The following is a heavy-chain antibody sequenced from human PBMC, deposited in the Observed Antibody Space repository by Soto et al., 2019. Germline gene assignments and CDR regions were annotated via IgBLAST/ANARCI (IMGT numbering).Heavy chain of an antibody. CDR3: ARDWGRGGRSYLWEFDL. J-gene: IGHJ2*01. D-gene: IGHD3-10*01. Sequence: QVQLVESGGGVVQPGRSLRLSCAASGFALTPYAMHWVRQAPGKGLEWVAIISYDGSYKSYGDSVKGRFSISRDNSENSLYLQMDTLRSEDTAVYYCARDWGRGGRSYLWEFDLCGRGTLVTVSS. CDR2: ISYDGSYK. CDR1: GFALTPYA. V-gene: IGHV3-30-3*01.